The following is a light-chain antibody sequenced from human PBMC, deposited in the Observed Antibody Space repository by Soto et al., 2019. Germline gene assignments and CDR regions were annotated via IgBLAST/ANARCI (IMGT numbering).Light chain of an antibody. J-gene: IGLJ1*01. CDR1: NSDVGNYNL. Sequence: QSALTQPASVSGSPGQSITISCTGANSDVGNYNLVSWYQQHPDRAPKLIIYEGSKRPSGVSDRFSGSKSGNTVSLTISGLQAEDEADYYCFSCANSRTWGYVFGTGTKVTVL. CDR3: FSCANSRTWGYV. CDR2: EGS. V-gene: IGLV2-23*01.